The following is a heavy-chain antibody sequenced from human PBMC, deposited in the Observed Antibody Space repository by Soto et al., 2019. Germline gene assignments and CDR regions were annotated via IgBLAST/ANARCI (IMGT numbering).Heavy chain of an antibody. D-gene: IGHD6-19*01. V-gene: IGHV4-4*07. CDR1: GASISDYY. J-gene: IGHJ5*01. CDR3: ARDGEYTSGWYSFDS. CDR2: VYVTGTT. Sequence: SETLSLTCTVSGASISDYYWSWIRQPAGQALEWIGRVYVTGTTYFNPSLKSRVTMSVDTSNNQVSLKLSSVTAADSAIYYCARDGEYTSGWYSFDSWGPGTLVAVSS.